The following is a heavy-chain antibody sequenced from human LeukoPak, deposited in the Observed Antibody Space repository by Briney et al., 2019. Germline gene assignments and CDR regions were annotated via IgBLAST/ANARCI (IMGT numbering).Heavy chain of an antibody. J-gene: IGHJ4*02. CDR2: IYSGGST. CDR1: GFTVSSNY. Sequence: GGSLRLSCAASGFTVSSNYMSWVRQAPGKGLEWVSVIYSGGSTYYADSVKGRFTISRDNSKNTLYLQMNSLRAEDTAVYYCARDLRLGELLDYWGQGTLVTVSS. D-gene: IGHD3-16*01. V-gene: IGHV3-66*02. CDR3: ARDLRLGELLDY.